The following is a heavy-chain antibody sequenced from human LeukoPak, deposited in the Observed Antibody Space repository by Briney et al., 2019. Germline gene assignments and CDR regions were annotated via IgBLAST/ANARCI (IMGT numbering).Heavy chain of an antibody. Sequence: PGGSLRLSCAASGFSFSDYYMTWIRQAPGKRLEWISYISTSTKTIYYSDSVKGRFTISRDNAKNSLYLQMNSLRAEDTAVYYCARMGGGLTMTRRYFDYWGQGTLVTVSS. CDR3: ARMGGGLTMTRRYFDY. V-gene: IGHV3-11*04. CDR1: GFSFSDYY. D-gene: IGHD3-22*01. CDR2: ISTSTKTI. J-gene: IGHJ4*02.